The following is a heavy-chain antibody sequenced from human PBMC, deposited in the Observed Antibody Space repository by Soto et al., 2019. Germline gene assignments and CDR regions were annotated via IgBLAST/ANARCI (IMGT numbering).Heavy chain of an antibody. CDR3: AREPGTDYYYYYMDV. CDR1: GGTFSSYT. Sequence: ASVKVSCKASGGTFSSYTISWVRQAPGQGLEWMGRIIPILGIANYAQKFQGRVTITADKSTSTAYMELSSLRSEDTAVYYCAREPGTDYYYYYMDVWGKGTTVTVSS. CDR2: IIPILGIA. J-gene: IGHJ6*03. V-gene: IGHV1-69*04. D-gene: IGHD3-10*01.